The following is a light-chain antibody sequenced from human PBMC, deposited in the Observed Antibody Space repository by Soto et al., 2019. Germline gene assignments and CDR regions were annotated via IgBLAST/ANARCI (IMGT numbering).Light chain of an antibody. CDR2: DVS. Sequence: QSALTQPASVSGAPGQSITISCTGTISDVGGYNYVSWYQQHPGKSPKLMIYDVSNRPSGVSNRFSGSKSGNTASLTISGLQAEEEADYYCSSYTSSSTLGVFGGGTKVTVL. J-gene: IGLJ3*02. CDR1: ISDVGGYNY. CDR3: SSYTSSSTLGV. V-gene: IGLV2-14*01.